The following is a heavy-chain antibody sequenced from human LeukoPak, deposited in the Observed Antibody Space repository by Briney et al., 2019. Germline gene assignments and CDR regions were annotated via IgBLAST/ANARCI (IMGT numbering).Heavy chain of an antibody. CDR1: GFTFSSYW. J-gene: IGHJ3*02. Sequence: QAGGSLRLSCAASGFTFSSYWMSWVRQAPGKGLEWLANIKQDGSEKYYGDSVKGRFTISRDNAKNSLYLQMNSLRAEDTAVYYCARDCSGGSCEGPEDAFDIWGQGTMVTVSS. CDR3: ARDCSGGSCEGPEDAFDI. D-gene: IGHD2-15*01. CDR2: IKQDGSEK. V-gene: IGHV3-7*01.